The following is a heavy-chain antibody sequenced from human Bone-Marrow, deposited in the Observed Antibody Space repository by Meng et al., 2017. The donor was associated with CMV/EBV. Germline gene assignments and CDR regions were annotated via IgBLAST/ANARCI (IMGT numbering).Heavy chain of an antibody. Sequence: GESLKISCAASGFTFSSYGMHWVRQAPGKGLEWVAVIWYDGSNKYYADSVKGRFTISRDNSKNTLYLQMNSLRAEDTAVYYCAKWGDERGYSYGYARSPDVWGQGPTVTVSS. CDR2: IWYDGSNK. CDR1: GFTFSSYG. V-gene: IGHV3-33*06. CDR3: AKWGDERGYSYGYARSPDV. D-gene: IGHD5-18*01. J-gene: IGHJ6*02.